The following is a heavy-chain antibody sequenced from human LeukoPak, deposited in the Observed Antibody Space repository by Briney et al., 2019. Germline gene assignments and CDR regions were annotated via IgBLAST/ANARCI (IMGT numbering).Heavy chain of an antibody. CDR2: IKQDGSQK. J-gene: IGHJ5*02. V-gene: IGHV3-7*04. CDR1: GXYFXAYL. Sequence: GGSLRLSCVASGXYFXAYLXSXXRXAPGKGLEWVANIKQDGSQKFYLDSVKGRFTISRDNGNNSLYLHMSRLRVEDTAVYYCARDLKGFNLWGQGALVTVSS. CDR3: ARDLKGFNL.